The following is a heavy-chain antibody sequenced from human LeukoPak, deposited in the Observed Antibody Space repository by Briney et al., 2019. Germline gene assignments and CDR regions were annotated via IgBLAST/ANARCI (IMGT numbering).Heavy chain of an antibody. Sequence: GGSLRLSCAASGFTFSSYAMSWVRQAPGKGLEWVSAISGSGGSTYYADSVKGRFTISRDNSKNTLYLQMNSLRAEDTAVYYCAKRRGIAAAGTENWFDPWGQGTLVTVSS. CDR2: ISGSGGST. CDR1: GFTFSSYA. J-gene: IGHJ5*02. V-gene: IGHV3-23*01. CDR3: AKRRGIAAAGTENWFDP. D-gene: IGHD6-13*01.